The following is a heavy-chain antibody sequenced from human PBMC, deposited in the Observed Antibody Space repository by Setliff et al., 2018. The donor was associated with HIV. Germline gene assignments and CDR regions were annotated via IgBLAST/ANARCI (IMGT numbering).Heavy chain of an antibody. J-gene: IGHJ6*03. CDR1: GYTFSNYG. CDR2: ITPYNNNT. CDR3: ARLSKHYDFWSGYYGAYYYYMDV. Sequence: ASVKVSCKASGYTFSNYGISWVRQAPGQGLEWMGWITPYNNNTQYTQHLQGRVTMNTDTYTITAYMDLRSLRSDDTAVYYCARLSKHYDFWSGYYGAYYYYMDVWGTGTTVTVSS. D-gene: IGHD3-3*01. V-gene: IGHV1-18*01.